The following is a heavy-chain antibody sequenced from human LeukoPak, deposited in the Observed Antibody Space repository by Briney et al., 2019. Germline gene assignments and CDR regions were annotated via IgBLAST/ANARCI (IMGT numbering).Heavy chain of an antibody. CDR1: GFTFSSYA. Sequence: GGSLSLSCAASGFTFSSYAMSWVRQAPGKGLEWVSTISGSGGSTYYADSVKGRFTISRDNSKNTLYLQMNSLRAEDTAVYYCAKNDDILTDYPYFFDYWGQGTLVTVSS. V-gene: IGHV3-23*01. D-gene: IGHD3-9*01. J-gene: IGHJ4*02. CDR2: ISGSGGST. CDR3: AKNDDILTDYPYFFDY.